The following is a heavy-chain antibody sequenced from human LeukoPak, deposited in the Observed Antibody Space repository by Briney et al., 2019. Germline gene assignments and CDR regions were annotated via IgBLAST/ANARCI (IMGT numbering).Heavy chain of an antibody. Sequence: PGGSLRLSCAASGFTFSSYEMNWVREAPGKGLVWVSYISGNGNTIYNADSVKGRFTISRDNAKNSLYLKMNSLRAEDTAVYYCARDLSYYYDTSGSRIFDAFDIWGQGTMVTVSS. CDR3: ARDLSYYYDTSGSRIFDAFDI. J-gene: IGHJ3*02. CDR1: GFTFSSYE. V-gene: IGHV3-48*03. CDR2: ISGNGNTI. D-gene: IGHD3-22*01.